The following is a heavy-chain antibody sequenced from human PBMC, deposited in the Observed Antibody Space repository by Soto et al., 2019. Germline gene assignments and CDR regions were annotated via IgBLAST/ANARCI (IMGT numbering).Heavy chain of an antibody. Sequence: QVQLVESGGGVVQPGRSLRVSCAASGFTFSSYGMHWVRQAPGKGLEWVSVISYDGSSKYYADAVEGRFTISRDNSKDTLYLQMNSLRAEDSAVYYCAKDEELQLSAFDFWGQGTVVTVSS. CDR2: ISYDGSSK. D-gene: IGHD1-26*01. J-gene: IGHJ3*01. CDR3: AKDEELQLSAFDF. CDR1: GFTFSSYG. V-gene: IGHV3-30*18.